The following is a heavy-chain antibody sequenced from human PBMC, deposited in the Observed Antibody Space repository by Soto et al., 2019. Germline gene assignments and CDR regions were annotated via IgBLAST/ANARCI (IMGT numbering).Heavy chain of an antibody. V-gene: IGHV4-34*01. D-gene: IGHD3-16*02. CDR1: GGSFSGYY. CDR3: ARGRDDYIWGSYRPSYFDY. CDR2: INHSGST. J-gene: IGHJ4*02. Sequence: SETLSLTCAVYGGSFSGYYWSWIRQPPGKGLEWIGEINHSGSTNYNPSLKSRVTISVDTSKNQFSLKLSSVTAADTAVYYCARGRDDYIWGSYRPSYFDYWGQGTLVTVSS.